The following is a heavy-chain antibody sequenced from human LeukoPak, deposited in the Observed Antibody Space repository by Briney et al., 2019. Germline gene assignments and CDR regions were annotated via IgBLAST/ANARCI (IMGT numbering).Heavy chain of an antibody. Sequence: GGSLRLSCAASGFTFSSYSMNWVRQAPGKGLEWVSYISSSGSTIYYADSVKGRLTISRDNAKNSLYLQMNSLRAEDTAVYYCARARNYGDYWGQGTLVTVSS. V-gene: IGHV3-48*04. CDR3: ARARNYGDY. D-gene: IGHD1-7*01. CDR2: ISSSGSTI. J-gene: IGHJ4*02. CDR1: GFTFSSYS.